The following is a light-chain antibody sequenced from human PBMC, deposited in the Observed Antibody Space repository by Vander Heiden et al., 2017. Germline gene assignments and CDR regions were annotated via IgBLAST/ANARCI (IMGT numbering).Light chain of an antibody. J-gene: IGKJ1*01. V-gene: IGKV1-39*01. Sequence: DIQLTQSPSSLSASVGDRVTISCRASQRISSYLNWYQHRPGKAPKLLIYTASSLQSGVPSRFSGSGSGTDFTLTISSLQPEDFATYYCQQIYVTPPTFGQGTKVEIK. CDR1: QRISSY. CDR3: QQIYVTPPT. CDR2: TAS.